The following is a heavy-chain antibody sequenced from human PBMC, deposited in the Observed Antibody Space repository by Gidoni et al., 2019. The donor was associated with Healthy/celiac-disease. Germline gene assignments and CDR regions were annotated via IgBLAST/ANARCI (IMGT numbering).Heavy chain of an antibody. CDR3: AKDPYSSSWYSNWFDP. V-gene: IGHV3-23*01. CDR2: ISGSGGST. D-gene: IGHD6-13*01. CDR1: GFTCSSYA. Sequence: EVQLLESGGGLVQPGGSLRLSCAASGFTCSSYAMSWVRQAPGQGLEWVSAISGSGGSTYYADSVKGRFTISRDNSKNTLYLQMNSLRAEDTAVYYCAKDPYSSSWYSNWFDPWGQGTLVTVSS. J-gene: IGHJ5*02.